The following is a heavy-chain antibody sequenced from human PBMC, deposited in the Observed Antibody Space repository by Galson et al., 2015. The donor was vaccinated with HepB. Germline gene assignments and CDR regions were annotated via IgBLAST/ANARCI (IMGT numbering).Heavy chain of an antibody. Sequence: SVKVSCKASGYTFTGYYMHWVRQAPGQGLEWMGWINPNSGGTNYAQKFQGRVTMTRDTSISTAYMELSRLRSDDTAVYYCARGGLGQEELGAYWGQGTLVTVSS. CDR2: INPNSGGT. V-gene: IGHV1-2*02. CDR1: GYTFTGYY. CDR3: ARGGLGQEELGAY. D-gene: IGHD3-16*01. J-gene: IGHJ4*02.